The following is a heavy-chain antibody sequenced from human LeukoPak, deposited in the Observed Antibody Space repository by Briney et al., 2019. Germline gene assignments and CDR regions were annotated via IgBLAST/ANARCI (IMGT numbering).Heavy chain of an antibody. J-gene: IGHJ4*02. CDR3: ARDAYYYDSSGYYFRPPVGYFDY. CDR1: GFTFDDYG. V-gene: IGHV3-20*04. D-gene: IGHD3-22*01. CDR2: INWNGGST. Sequence: GGSLRLSCEASGFTFDDYGMSWVRQAPGKGLEWVSGINWNGGSTGYADSVKGRFTISRDNAKNSLYLQMNSLRAEDTALYYCARDAYYYDSSGYYFRPPVGYFDYWGQGTLVTVSS.